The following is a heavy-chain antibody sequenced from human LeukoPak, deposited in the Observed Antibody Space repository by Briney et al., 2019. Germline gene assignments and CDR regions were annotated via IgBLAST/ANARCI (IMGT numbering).Heavy chain of an antibody. J-gene: IGHJ4*02. CDR2: ISACNGNT. CDR3: ARSSYYDLWSSLGIDY. V-gene: IGHV1-18*01. Sequence: ASVTLSCKASGYTFTSYGISWLRQAPGQRLEWMGWISACNGNTNHAQKLQGRVAMTTDTTTRTAYMKLRSLRSDDTAVYYSARSSYYDLWSSLGIDYWGQGTLVTVSS. CDR1: GYTFTSYG. D-gene: IGHD3-3*01.